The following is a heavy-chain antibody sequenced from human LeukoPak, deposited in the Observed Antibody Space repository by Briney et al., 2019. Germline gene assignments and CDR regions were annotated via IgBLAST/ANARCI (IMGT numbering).Heavy chain of an antibody. CDR1: GFTFSSYA. V-gene: IGHV3-23*01. J-gene: IGHJ4*02. CDR2: ISGSGGST. D-gene: IGHD6-13*01. Sequence: GGSLRLSCAASGFTFSSYAMSWVRQAPGKGLEWISAISGSGGSTYYADSVKGRFTISRDNSKNTLYLQMNSLRAEDTAVYYCAYSSSWYGIYFDYWGQGTLVTVSS. CDR3: AYSSSWYGIYFDY.